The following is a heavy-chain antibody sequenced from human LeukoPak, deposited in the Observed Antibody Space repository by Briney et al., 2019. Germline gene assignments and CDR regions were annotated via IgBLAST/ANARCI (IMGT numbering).Heavy chain of an antibody. CDR3: ARQSYAATGTGYYYYYMDV. D-gene: IGHD6-13*01. CDR2: IYYSGST. CDR1: GGSISSYY. V-gene: IGHV4-59*01. Sequence: SETLSLTCTVSGGSISSYYWSWIRQPPGKGLEWIGHIYYSGSTNYNPSLKSRVTISVDTSKNQFSLKLSSVTAADTAVYYCARQSYAATGTGYYYYYMDVWGKGTTVTVSS. J-gene: IGHJ6*03.